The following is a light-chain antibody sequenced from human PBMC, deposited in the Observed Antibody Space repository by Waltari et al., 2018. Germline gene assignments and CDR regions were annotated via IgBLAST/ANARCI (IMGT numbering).Light chain of an antibody. CDR2: AAS. Sequence: AIQMTQSPSSLSASVGDKVTITCRASQGIRYDLGWYQQKPGKAPKLLIYAASSLQSGVPSRFSGGGAGTEFTLTISSLQPEDFATYYCLQDYSTPRTFGQGTKVEIK. CDR1: QGIRYD. J-gene: IGKJ1*01. CDR3: LQDYSTPRT. V-gene: IGKV1-6*01.